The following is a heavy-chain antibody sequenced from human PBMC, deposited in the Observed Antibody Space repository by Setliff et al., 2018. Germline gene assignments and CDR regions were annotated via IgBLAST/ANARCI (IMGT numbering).Heavy chain of an antibody. Sequence: GESLKISCKGSEYRFTSYWIGWVRQMPGKGLEWMGIINPADSYTRYSPSFQGQVTISADKSISTAYLQWSSLKASDTAMYYCARYDSSGYHYYYGMDVWGQGTTVTVSS. J-gene: IGHJ6*02. V-gene: IGHV5-51*01. CDR1: EYRFTSYW. CDR2: INPADSYT. CDR3: ARYDSSGYHYYYGMDV. D-gene: IGHD3-22*01.